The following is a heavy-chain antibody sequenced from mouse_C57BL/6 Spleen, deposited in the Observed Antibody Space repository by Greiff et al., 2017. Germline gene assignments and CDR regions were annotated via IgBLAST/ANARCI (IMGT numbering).Heavy chain of an antibody. D-gene: IGHD6-2*01. V-gene: IGHV1-26*01. CDR1: GYTFTDYY. CDR3: ARSVLADLAMDY. CDR2: INPNNGGT. J-gene: IGHJ4*01. Sequence: EVMLQQSGPELVKPGASVKISCKASGYTFTDYYMHWVKQSPGQSLEWIGDINPNNGGTSYNQKFKGKATLTVDKSSSTAYMELRSLTSEDSAVYYGARSVLADLAMDYWGQGTSVTVSS.